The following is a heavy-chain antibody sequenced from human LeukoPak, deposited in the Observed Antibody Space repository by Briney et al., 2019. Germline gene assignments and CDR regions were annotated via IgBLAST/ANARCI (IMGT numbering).Heavy chain of an antibody. CDR3: ARDTYYDFLSGYYGPYYFDY. V-gene: IGHV3-23*01. CDR2: ISGSGGST. CDR1: GFTFSSYA. J-gene: IGHJ4*02. Sequence: GGSLRLSCAASGFTFSSYAMSWVRQAPGKGLEWVSAISGSGGSTYYADSVKGRFTISRDNAKNSLYLQMNSLRAEDTAVYYCARDTYYDFLSGYYGPYYFDYWGQGTLVTVCS. D-gene: IGHD3-3*01.